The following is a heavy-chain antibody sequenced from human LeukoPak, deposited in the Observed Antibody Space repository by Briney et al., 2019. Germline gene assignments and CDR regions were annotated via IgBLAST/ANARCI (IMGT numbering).Heavy chain of an antibody. D-gene: IGHD3-10*01. CDR1: GFTFSNAW. CDR3: TTDYYGSGSYPDAFDI. V-gene: IGHV3-15*01. Sequence: GGSLRLSCAASGFTFSNAWMSWVRQAPGKGLEWVGRIKTKTDGGTTDYAAPVKGRFTISRDDSKNTLYLQMNSLKTEDTAVYYCTTDYYGSGSYPDAFDIWGRGTMVTVSS. J-gene: IGHJ3*02. CDR2: IKTKTDGGTT.